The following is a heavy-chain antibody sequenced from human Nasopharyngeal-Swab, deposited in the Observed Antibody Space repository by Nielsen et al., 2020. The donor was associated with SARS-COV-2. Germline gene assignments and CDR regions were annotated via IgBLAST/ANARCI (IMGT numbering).Heavy chain of an antibody. CDR3: AREGSSSWYYYYYGMDV. V-gene: IGHV4-34*01. J-gene: IGHJ6*02. CDR1: GGSFSGYY. CDR2: INHSGST. D-gene: IGHD6-13*01. Sequence: SETLSLTCAVYGGSFSGYYWSWIRQPPGKGLEWIGEINHSGSTNYNPSLKSRVTISVDTSKNQFSLKLSSVTAADTAVYYCAREGSSSWYYYYYGMDVWGQGTTVTVSS.